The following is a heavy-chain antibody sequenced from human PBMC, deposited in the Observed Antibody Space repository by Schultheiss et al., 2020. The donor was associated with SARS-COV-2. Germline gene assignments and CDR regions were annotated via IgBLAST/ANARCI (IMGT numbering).Heavy chain of an antibody. CDR2: IYYSGST. J-gene: IGHJ4*02. V-gene: IGHV4-59*01. D-gene: IGHD5-24*01. CDR1: GGSFSGYY. CDR3: ARAAQMATFFSDY. Sequence: SETLSLTCAVYGGSFSGYYWSWIRQPPGKGLEWIGYIYYSGSTNYNPSLKSRVTISVDTSKNQFSLKLSSVTAADTAVYYCARAAQMATFFSDYWGQGTLVTVSS.